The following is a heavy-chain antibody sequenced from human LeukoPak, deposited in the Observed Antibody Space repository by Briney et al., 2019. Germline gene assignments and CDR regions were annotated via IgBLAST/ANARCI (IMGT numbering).Heavy chain of an antibody. CDR2: IYYTGTT. J-gene: IGHJ5*02. V-gene: IGHV4-59*03. CDR3: VKGYFDTRHSSNPFDP. D-gene: IGHD3-22*01. Sequence: MTSETLSLTCTVSGGSLTPYYWSWIRQSPGRGLEWIGCIYYTGTTNYNPSLRSRVTISIDTSKNQFSLKLSAVTAADTAMYYCVKGYFDTRHSSNPFDPWGQGTLVTVSS. CDR1: GGSLTPYY.